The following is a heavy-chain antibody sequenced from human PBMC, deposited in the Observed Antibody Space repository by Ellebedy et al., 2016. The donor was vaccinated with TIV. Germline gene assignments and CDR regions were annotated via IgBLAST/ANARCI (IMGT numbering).Heavy chain of an antibody. D-gene: IGHD2-15*01. V-gene: IGHV6-1*01. J-gene: IGHJ5*02. CDR2: TYYRSKWYN. CDR3: ARDDCSGGSCHWWFAP. CDR1: GDSVSRNSVA. Sequence: SQTLSLTCAIPGDSVSRNSVAWNWIRQSPSRGLEWPVRTYYRSKWYNDYAVSVKSRITITPDTSKNQFPLQLNSVTPEDTAVYYCARDDCSGGSCHWWFAPWGQGTLVTVSS.